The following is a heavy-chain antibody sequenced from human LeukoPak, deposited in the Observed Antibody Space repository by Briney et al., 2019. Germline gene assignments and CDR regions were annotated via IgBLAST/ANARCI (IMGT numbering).Heavy chain of an antibody. Sequence: GGSLRLSCAASGFTFSSYSMNWVRQAPGKGLEWVSSISSSSSYIYYADSVKGRFTISRDNAKNSLYLQINSLRAEDTAVYYCARGAYSGSYPLDYWGQGTLVTVSS. CDR1: GFTFSSYS. V-gene: IGHV3-21*01. J-gene: IGHJ4*02. CDR2: ISSSSSYI. CDR3: ARGAYSGSYPLDY. D-gene: IGHD1-26*01.